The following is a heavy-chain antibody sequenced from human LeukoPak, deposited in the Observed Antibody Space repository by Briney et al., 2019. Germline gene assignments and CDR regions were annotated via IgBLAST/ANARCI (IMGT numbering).Heavy chain of an antibody. CDR2: ISSSSSYI. Sequence: GGSLRLSCAASGFTFSSYSMNWVRQAPGKGLEWVSSISSSSSYIYYADSVKGRFTISRDNAKNSLYLQMNSLRAEDTAFYYCAKALPHYYYGLDVWGQGTTVTVSS. CDR3: AKALPHYYYGLDV. V-gene: IGHV3-21*04. J-gene: IGHJ6*02. CDR1: GFTFSSYS.